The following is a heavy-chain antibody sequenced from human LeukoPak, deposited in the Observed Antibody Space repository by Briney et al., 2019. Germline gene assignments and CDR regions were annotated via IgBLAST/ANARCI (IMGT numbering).Heavy chain of an antibody. CDR2: INHRGST. J-gene: IGHJ3*02. V-gene: IGHV4-34*01. D-gene: IGHD1-1*01. CDR3: ATHSTGFDI. CDR1: GGSCSDYY. Sequence: PSETLCLTCAVYGGSCSDYYSTWIRQPPGKGLEWIGEINHRGSTHYNPSLKSRVTISVDTSKKQFSLKLSSVTAADTAVYYCATHSTGFDIWGERPGVTVSS.